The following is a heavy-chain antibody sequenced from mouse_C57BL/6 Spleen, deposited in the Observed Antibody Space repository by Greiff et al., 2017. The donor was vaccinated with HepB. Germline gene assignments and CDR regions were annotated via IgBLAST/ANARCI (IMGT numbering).Heavy chain of an antibody. CDR2: ISSGGDYI. V-gene: IGHV5-9-1*02. D-gene: IGHD1-1*01. CDR1: GFTFSSYA. J-gene: IGHJ1*03. Sequence: EVNVVESGEGLVKPGGSLKLSCAASGFTFSSYAMSWVRQTPEKRLEWVAYISSGGDYIYYADTVKGRFTISRDNARNTLYLQMSSLKSEDTAMYYCTRDTLYGSSYVGYFDVWGTGTTVTVSS. CDR3: TRDTLYGSSYVGYFDV.